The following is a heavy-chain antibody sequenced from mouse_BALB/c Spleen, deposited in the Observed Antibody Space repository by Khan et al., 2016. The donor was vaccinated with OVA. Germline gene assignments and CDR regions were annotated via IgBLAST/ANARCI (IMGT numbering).Heavy chain of an antibody. CDR1: GFTFSSYI. V-gene: IGHV5-12-2*01. CDR3: ARHGNYVSFDY. J-gene: IGHJ2*01. Sequence: EVELVESGGGLVKPGGSLKLSCAASGFTFSSYIMSWVRQTPEKRLEWVAYISNGGGSTYYLDTVKGRFTLSSANANNTLYLQMSSLKSEDTAMYYCARHGNYVSFDYWGQGTTLTVSS. CDR2: ISNGGGST. D-gene: IGHD2-1*01.